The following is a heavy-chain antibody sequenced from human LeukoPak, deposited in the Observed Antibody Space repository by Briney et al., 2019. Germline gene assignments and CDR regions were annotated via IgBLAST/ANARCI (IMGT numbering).Heavy chain of an antibody. V-gene: IGHV3-7*01. D-gene: IGHD7-27*01. CDR1: GFTLSNYW. Sequence: GGSLRLSCTTSGFTLSNYWMTWVRQAPGKGLECVAKIQKDGSEAYYVDSMEGRFTISRDNAENSLYLQMHSLRAEDTAVYSCARAGVTNQLGQTYWYFDLWGRGTLVTVSS. CDR3: ARAGVTNQLGQTYWYFDL. J-gene: IGHJ2*01. CDR2: IQKDGSEA.